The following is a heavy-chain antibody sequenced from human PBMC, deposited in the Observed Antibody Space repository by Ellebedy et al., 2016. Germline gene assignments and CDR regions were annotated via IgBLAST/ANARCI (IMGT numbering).Heavy chain of an antibody. Sequence: GGSLRLXCAASGFDFTNYGMSWVRQAPGRGLEWVSSITDSGSSTYYADPVKGRFTISRDNSKNTLYLQMNSLRAEDTAVYYCATPPTVDNWFDPWGQGTLVTVSS. D-gene: IGHD4-23*01. CDR3: ATPPTVDNWFDP. CDR1: GFDFTNYG. CDR2: ITDSGSST. V-gene: IGHV3-23*01. J-gene: IGHJ5*02.